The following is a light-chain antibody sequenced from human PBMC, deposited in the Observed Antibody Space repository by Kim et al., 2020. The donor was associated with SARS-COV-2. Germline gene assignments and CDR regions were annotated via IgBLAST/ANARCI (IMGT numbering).Light chain of an antibody. CDR3: QQYGSSPRT. CDR1: QSVSNSF. J-gene: IGKJ1*01. Sequence: EIVLTQSPGTLSLSPGERATLSCRASQSVSNSFLAWYQQKPGQAPRLVIYGALSRATGIPDRFTCSGSGTDFTLTISRLEPEDFAVYYCQQYGSSPRTFGQGTKVDIK. CDR2: GAL. V-gene: IGKV3-20*01.